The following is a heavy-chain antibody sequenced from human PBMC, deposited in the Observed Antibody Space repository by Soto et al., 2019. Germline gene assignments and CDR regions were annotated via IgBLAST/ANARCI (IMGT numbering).Heavy chain of an antibody. Sequence: VKVSCKVSGYTLTELSMHWVRQAPGKGLEWMGGFDPEDGETIYAQKFQGRVTMTEDTSTDTAYMELSSLRSEDTAVYYCATLDVRYCSGGSCYLFDYWGQGTLVTVSS. J-gene: IGHJ4*02. CDR1: GYTLTELS. CDR2: FDPEDGET. CDR3: ATLDVRYCSGGSCYLFDY. V-gene: IGHV1-24*01. D-gene: IGHD2-15*01.